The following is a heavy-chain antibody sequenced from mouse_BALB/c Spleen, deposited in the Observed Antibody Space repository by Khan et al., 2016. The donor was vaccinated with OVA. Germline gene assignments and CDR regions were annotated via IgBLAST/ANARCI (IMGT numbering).Heavy chain of an antibody. Sequence: EVQLQESGPGLVKPSQSLSLTCTVTGYSITSDYAWNWIRQFPGNKLEWMGYISYSGSTAYNPSLKSRISITRDTSKNQVFLQLNSVTTEDTATXYGATINLYYYGSNFEVYYFDYWGQGTTLTVSS. CDR2: ISYSGST. J-gene: IGHJ2*01. D-gene: IGHD1-1*01. CDR1: GYSITSDYA. V-gene: IGHV3-2*02. CDR3: ATINLYYYGSNFEVYYFDY.